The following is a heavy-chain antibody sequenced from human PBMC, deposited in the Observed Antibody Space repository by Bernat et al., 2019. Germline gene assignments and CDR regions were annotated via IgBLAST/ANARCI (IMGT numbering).Heavy chain of an antibody. V-gene: IGHV4-39*01. CDR3: ARSALDIVVVVAATEDAFDI. CDR2: IYYSGST. Sequence: QLQLQESGPGLVKPSETLSLTCTVSGGSISSSSYYWGWIRQPPGKGLEWIGSIYYSGSTFYNPSLKSRVTISVDTSKNQFSLKLSSVTAADTAVYYCARSALDIVVVVAATEDAFDIWGQGTMVKVSS. D-gene: IGHD2-15*01. J-gene: IGHJ3*02. CDR1: GGSISSSSYY.